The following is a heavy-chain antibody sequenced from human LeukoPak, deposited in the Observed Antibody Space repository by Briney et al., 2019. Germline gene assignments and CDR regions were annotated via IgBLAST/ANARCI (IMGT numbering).Heavy chain of an antibody. J-gene: IGHJ3*02. CDR1: GGSISSYY. CDR2: IYYSGST. Sequence: SETLSLTCTVSGGSISSYYWSWIRQPPGKGLEWIGYIYYSGSTNYNPSLKSRVTISVDTSKNQFSLKLSSVTAADTAVYYCARDAYSGYDRNDAFDTWGQGTMVTVSS. D-gene: IGHD5-12*01. V-gene: IGHV4-59*01. CDR3: ARDAYSGYDRNDAFDT.